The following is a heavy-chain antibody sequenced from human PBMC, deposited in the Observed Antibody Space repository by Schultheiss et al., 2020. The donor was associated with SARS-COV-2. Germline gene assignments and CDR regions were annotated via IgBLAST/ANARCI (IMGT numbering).Heavy chain of an antibody. V-gene: IGHV4-59*12. CDR3: ARDDGDYPEYNWFDP. CDR2: IYHSGST. J-gene: IGHJ5*02. Sequence: SETLSLTCTVSGGSISSYYWSWIRQPPGKGLEWIGSIYHSGSTNYNPSLKSRVTISVDTSKNQFSLKLSSVTAADTAVYYCARDDGDYPEYNWFDPWGQGTLVTVPS. D-gene: IGHD4-17*01. CDR1: GGSISSYY.